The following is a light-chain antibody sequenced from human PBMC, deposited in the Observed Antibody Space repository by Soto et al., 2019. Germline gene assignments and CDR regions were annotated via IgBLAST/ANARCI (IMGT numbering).Light chain of an antibody. V-gene: IGLV1-51*02. J-gene: IGLJ2*01. CDR2: ESD. CDR1: NSNIGNNY. Sequence: QSVLTQPPSVSAAPGQKVTISCSGSNSNIGNNYVSWYQHVPGTAPRLVIYESDKRPPGIPDRFSGSKSGTSATLRITGLQTGDEADYYCGTWDSRLSGYVVFGGGTKLTVL. CDR3: GTWDSRLSGYVV.